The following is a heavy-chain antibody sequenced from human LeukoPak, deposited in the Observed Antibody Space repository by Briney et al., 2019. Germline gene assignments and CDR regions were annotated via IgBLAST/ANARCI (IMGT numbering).Heavy chain of an antibody. V-gene: IGHV3-30*18. CDR3: AKVVRGEAFGY. CDR2: ISYDGSNK. Sequence: GGALRLSCAPSGFTFSSYGMHWVRQAPGKGREWGAVISYDGSNKYYADSVKGRFTISRDNSKNTLYLQMNRLRGEETAVYYCAKVVRGEAFGYCGQGTLVTVSS. CDR1: GFTFSSYG. J-gene: IGHJ4*02. D-gene: IGHD3-16*01.